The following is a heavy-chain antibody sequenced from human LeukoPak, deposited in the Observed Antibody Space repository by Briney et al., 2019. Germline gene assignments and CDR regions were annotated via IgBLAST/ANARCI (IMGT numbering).Heavy chain of an antibody. J-gene: IGHJ4*02. D-gene: IGHD7-27*01. CDR1: GGSISSGGYY. V-gene: IGHV4-30-4*08. Sequence: PSETLSLTCTVSGGSISSGGYYWSWIRQHPGKGLEWIGYIYYSGSTYYNPSLKSRVTISVDTSKNLFSLKLSSVTAADTAVYYCARASTGDRPRRYFNSWGQGTLVTVSS. CDR2: IYYSGST. CDR3: ARASTGDRPRRYFNS.